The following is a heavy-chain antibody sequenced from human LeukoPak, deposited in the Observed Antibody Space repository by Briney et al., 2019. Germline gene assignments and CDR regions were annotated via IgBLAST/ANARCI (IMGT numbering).Heavy chain of an antibody. V-gene: IGHV3-23*01. J-gene: IGHJ5*02. D-gene: IGHD1-26*01. CDR3: ARHGRAVMNVWFDP. CDR1: GFTFSTYT. Sequence: GGSLRLSCAASGFTFSTYTMSWVRQAPGKGLEWVSAISGSGGNTYYADSVKGRFTISRDNSKNTLYLQMDSLRADDTAVYYCARHGRAVMNVWFDPWGQGTLVSVSS. CDR2: ISGSGGNT.